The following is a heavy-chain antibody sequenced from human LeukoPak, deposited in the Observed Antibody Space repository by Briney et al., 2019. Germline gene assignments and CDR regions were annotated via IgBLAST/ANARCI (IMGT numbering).Heavy chain of an antibody. CDR2: IYYSGST. CDR3: ARDLFDYGDPLIWDY. J-gene: IGHJ4*02. Sequence: SETLSLTCTVSGGSISSSSYYWGWIRQPPGKGLEWIGSIYYSGSTYYNPSLKSRVTISVDTSKNQFSLKLSSVTAADTAVYYCARDLFDYGDPLIWDYWGQGTLVTVSS. V-gene: IGHV4-39*07. D-gene: IGHD4-17*01. CDR1: GGSISSSSYY.